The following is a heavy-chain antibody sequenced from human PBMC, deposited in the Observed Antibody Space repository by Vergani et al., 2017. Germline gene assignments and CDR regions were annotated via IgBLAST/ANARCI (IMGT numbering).Heavy chain of an antibody. V-gene: IGHV1-46*01. Sequence: QVQLVQSGAEVKKPGASVKVSCKASGYTFTSYYMHWVRQAPGQGLEWMGIINPSGGSTSYAQKFQGRVTITRDTSISTAYMELSNLRSEDTAVYYCARGHPRNSADESYYFDYWGQGTLVIVSS. CDR2: INPSGGST. D-gene: IGHD3-10*01. CDR1: GYTFTSYY. J-gene: IGHJ4*02. CDR3: ARGHPRNSADESYYFDY.